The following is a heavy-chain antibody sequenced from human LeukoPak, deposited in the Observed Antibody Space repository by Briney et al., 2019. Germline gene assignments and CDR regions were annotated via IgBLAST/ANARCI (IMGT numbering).Heavy chain of an antibody. CDR2: FDPEDGET. CDR1: GYTLTELS. V-gene: IGHV1-24*01. J-gene: IGHJ4*02. CDR3: ATGPMVRGRSDY. Sequence: ASVRVSCKVSGYTLTELSMHWVRQAPGKGLEWMGGFDPEDGETIYAQKFQGRVTMTEDTSTDTAYMELSSLRSEDTAVYYCATGPMVRGRSDYWGQGTLVTVSS. D-gene: IGHD3-10*01.